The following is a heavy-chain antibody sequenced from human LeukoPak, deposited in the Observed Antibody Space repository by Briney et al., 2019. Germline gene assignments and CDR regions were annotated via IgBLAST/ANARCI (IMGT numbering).Heavy chain of an antibody. V-gene: IGHV3-23*01. Sequence: GGSLRLSCAASGFTFSSSAMSWVRQAPGKGLYWVSAISGSGTGTYYADSVKGRFTISRDNSKNTLYLQMNSMRAEDTAVSYCAKEGGTGTRFDYWGQGTLVTVSS. CDR1: GFTFSSSA. J-gene: IGHJ4*02. CDR3: AKEGGTGTRFDY. CDR2: ISGSGTGT. D-gene: IGHD1-7*01.